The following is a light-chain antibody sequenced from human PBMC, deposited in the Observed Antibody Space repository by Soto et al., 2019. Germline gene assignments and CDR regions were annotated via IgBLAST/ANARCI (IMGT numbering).Light chain of an antibody. Sequence: EIVMTQSPATLSVSPGERATLSCRASQCVSSNLAWYQQKPGQAPRLLIYGASTRATGIPARFSGSGSGTEFTLTISSLQSEDFAVYYCQQYNNWPGFGQGTKVEIK. J-gene: IGKJ1*01. CDR3: QQYNNWPG. CDR1: QCVSSN. CDR2: GAS. V-gene: IGKV3-15*01.